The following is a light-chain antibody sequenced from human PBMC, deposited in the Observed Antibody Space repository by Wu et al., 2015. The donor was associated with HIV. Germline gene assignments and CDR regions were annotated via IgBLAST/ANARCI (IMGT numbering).Light chain of an antibody. CDR1: QSVSSSS. CDR2: GAS. J-gene: IGKJ1*01. V-gene: IGKV3-20*01. CDR3: QQYGSSPRT. Sequence: EIVLTQSPGTLSLSPGERATLSCRASQSVSSSSLAWYQQKPGQAPRHLIYGASTRATGIPDRFSGSGSGTDFTLTISRPEPEDFAVYYCQQYGSSPRTFGQGTKVEIK.